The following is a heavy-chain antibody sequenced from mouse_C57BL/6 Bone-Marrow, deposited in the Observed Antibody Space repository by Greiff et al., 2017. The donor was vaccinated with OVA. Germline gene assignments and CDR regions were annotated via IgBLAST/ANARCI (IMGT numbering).Heavy chain of an antibody. V-gene: IGHV1-26*01. CDR2: INPNNGGT. D-gene: IGHD1-3*01. CDR1: GYTFTDYY. Sequence: VQLQQSGPELVKPGASVKISCKASGYTFTDYYMNWVKQSHGKSLEWIGDINPNNGGTSYNQKFKGKATLTVDKSSSTAYMELRSLTSEDSAVYYCARGVGWAWFAYWGQGTLVTVSA. CDR3: ARGVGWAWFAY. J-gene: IGHJ3*01.